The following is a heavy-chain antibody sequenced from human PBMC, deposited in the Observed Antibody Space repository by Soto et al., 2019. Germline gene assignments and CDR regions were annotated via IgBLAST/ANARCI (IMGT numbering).Heavy chain of an antibody. CDR2: ITRTSNVI. D-gene: IGHD2-21*02. CDR1: GFSFSSSD. V-gene: IGHV3-48*01. CDR3: ARDGDSGPHFDY. J-gene: IGHJ4*02. Sequence: PGGSLRLSCAASGFSFSSSDMNWVRQAPGKGLEWVSYITRTSNVICYADSVKGRFTISRDNAKNSLYLQMNSLRAEDTAVYYCARDGDSGPHFDYWGQGNMVTSPQ.